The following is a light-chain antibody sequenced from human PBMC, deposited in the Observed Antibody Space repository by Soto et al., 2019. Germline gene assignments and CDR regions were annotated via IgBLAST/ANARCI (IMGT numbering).Light chain of an antibody. CDR1: QSISPW. V-gene: IGKV1-5*03. J-gene: IGKJ2*01. CDR3: QQYKTYSRT. Sequence: DIQMTQSPSTLSASVGDRVTITCRASQSISPWLAWYQQKPGKAPKILIYKASSLESGVPSRFSGSDSGTEFTLTIRSLQPDYFATYYCQQYKTYSRTFGQGTKLEIK. CDR2: KAS.